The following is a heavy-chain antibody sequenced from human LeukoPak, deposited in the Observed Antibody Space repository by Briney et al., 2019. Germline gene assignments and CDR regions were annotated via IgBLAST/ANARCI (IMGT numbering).Heavy chain of an antibody. V-gene: IGHV3-23*01. CDR1: GFTFSSYA. D-gene: IGHD1-26*01. Sequence: GGSLRLACAASGFTFSSYAMSWVRQAPGKGPEWVSAISGSGGSTYYADSVKGRFTISRDNSKNTLYLQMNSLRAEDTAVYYCAKPRAVGATVYYFDYWGQGTLVTVSS. CDR3: AKPRAVGATVYYFDY. CDR2: ISGSGGST. J-gene: IGHJ4*02.